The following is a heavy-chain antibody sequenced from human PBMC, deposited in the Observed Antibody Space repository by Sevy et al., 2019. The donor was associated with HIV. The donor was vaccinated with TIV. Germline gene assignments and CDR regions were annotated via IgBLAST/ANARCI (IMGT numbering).Heavy chain of an antibody. J-gene: IGHJ3*02. CDR1: GFTFSSYA. CDR3: AKIGAYGGSTRFDAFDM. CDR2: IGGSGGST. D-gene: IGHD2-21*01. Sequence: GGSLRLSCAASGFTFSSYAMNWVRQAPGKGLEWISGIGGSGGSTYYADSVKGRFSISRDNSKNTVDLQMSSLRAEDTAIYYCAKIGAYGGSTRFDAFDMWGQGTMVTVSS. V-gene: IGHV3-23*01.